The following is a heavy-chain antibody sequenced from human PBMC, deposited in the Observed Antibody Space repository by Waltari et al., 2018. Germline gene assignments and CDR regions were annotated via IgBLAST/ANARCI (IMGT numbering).Heavy chain of an antibody. D-gene: IGHD2-2*01. CDR1: GYSISSGYS. CDR2: IYHSGST. CDR3: ARSFLGYCSSTSCYLWFDP. Sequence: QVQLQESGPGLVKPSETLPLTCALPGYSISSGYSWGWIRQPPGKGLEWIGSIYHSGSTYYNPSLKSRVTISVDTSKNQCSLKLSSVTAADTAVYYCARSFLGYCSSTSCYLWFDPWGQGTLVTVSS. J-gene: IGHJ5*02. V-gene: IGHV4-38-2*01.